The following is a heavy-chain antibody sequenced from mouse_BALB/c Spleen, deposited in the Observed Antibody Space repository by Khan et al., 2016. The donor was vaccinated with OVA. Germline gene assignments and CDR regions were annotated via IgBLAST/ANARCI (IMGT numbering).Heavy chain of an antibody. Sequence: EVKLLESGPGLVKPSQSLSLTCTVTGYSITSDYAWNWIRQFPGNKLEWMGYISYSGRTSYNPSLKSRISITRDTSKNQFFLQLNSVTTEDTATYYCARSVTITTVVATALDYWGQGTTLTVSS. CDR2: ISYSGRT. CDR1: GYSITSDYA. V-gene: IGHV3-2*02. D-gene: IGHD1-1*01. J-gene: IGHJ2*01. CDR3: ARSVTITTVVATALDY.